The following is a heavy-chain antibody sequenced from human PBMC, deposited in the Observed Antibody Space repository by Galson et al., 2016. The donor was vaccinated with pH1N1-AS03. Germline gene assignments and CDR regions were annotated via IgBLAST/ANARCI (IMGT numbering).Heavy chain of an antibody. V-gene: IGHV3-53*01. CDR3: AREPWGSTQGEY. D-gene: IGHD3-16*01. CDR2: IYGGGDT. CDR1: GFTINNNY. Sequence: SLRLSCAASGFTINNNYMSWVRQAPGKGLEWDSVIYGGGDTFYADSVKGRFTISRDNSKNTVYLQMNSLRVEDTAGYYCAREPWGSTQGEYWGQGTLVTVSS. J-gene: IGHJ4*02.